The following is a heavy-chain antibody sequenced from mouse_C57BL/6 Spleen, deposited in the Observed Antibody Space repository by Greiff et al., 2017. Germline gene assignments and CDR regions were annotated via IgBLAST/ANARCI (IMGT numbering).Heavy chain of an antibody. CDR2: IDPSDSYT. D-gene: IGHD3-3*01. CDR3: ARGWLDY. V-gene: IGHV1-50*01. J-gene: IGHJ2*01. Sequence: VQLQQPGAELVKPGASVKLSCKASGYTFTSYWMQWVKQRPGQGLEWIGEIDPSDSYTNYNQKFKGKATLTVDTSSSTAYMQLSSLTSEDSAVYYCARGWLDYWGQGTTLTVSS. CDR1: GYTFTSYW.